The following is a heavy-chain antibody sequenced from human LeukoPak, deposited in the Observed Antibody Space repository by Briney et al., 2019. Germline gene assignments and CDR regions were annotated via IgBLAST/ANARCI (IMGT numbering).Heavy chain of an antibody. V-gene: IGHV3-7*01. Sequence: GGSLRLSCTTSGITFSNSWMSWVRQAPGKGLEWVATIRPDGSEGYYADSVRGRFTISRDNSKNSFYLQMSSLRAEDTGVFYCARGKQGGAFDLWGLGTTVTVSS. CDR1: GITFSNSW. CDR2: IRPDGSEG. J-gene: IGHJ3*01. CDR3: ARGKQGGAFDL.